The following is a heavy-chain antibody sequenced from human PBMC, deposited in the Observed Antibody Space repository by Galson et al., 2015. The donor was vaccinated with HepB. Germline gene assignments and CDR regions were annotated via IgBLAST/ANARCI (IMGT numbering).Heavy chain of an antibody. D-gene: IGHD3-10*01. J-gene: IGHJ4*02. Sequence: SVKVSCKASGFTFTSSAVQWVRQARGLRLEWIGWIVVGSGNTNYAQKFQERVTITRDMSTSTAYMELSSLRSEDTAVYYCAAALWFGELSRPGGDYWGQGTLVTVSS. CDR2: IVVGSGNT. V-gene: IGHV1-58*01. CDR1: GFTFTSSA. CDR3: AAALWFGELSRPGGDY.